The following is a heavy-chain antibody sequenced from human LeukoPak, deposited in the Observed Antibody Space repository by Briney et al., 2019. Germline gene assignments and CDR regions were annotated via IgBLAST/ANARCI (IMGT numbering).Heavy chain of an antibody. CDR3: ARDEGYYE. Sequence: SETLSLTCAVYGGSFSGYYWSWIRQPPGKGLEWIGEINHSGSTNYNPSLKSRVTISVDTSKNQFSLKLSSVTAADTAVYYCARDEGYYEWGQGTLVTVSS. CDR2: INHSGST. J-gene: IGHJ4*02. V-gene: IGHV4-34*01. D-gene: IGHD3-22*01. CDR1: GGSFSGYY.